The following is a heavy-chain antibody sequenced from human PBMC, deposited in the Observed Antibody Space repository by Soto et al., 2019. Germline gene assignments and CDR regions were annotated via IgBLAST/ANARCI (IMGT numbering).Heavy chain of an antibody. CDR3: ARDSSWVGGVDY. CDR2: IYYSGST. Sequence: SETLSLTCTVSGGSISSYYWSWIRQPPGKGLEWIGYIYYSGSTNYNPSLKSRVTISVDTSKNQFSLKLSSVTAADPAVYYWARDSSWVGGVDYWGKGTLVTVSS. J-gene: IGHJ4*02. V-gene: IGHV4-59*12. D-gene: IGHD3-10*01. CDR1: GGSISSYY.